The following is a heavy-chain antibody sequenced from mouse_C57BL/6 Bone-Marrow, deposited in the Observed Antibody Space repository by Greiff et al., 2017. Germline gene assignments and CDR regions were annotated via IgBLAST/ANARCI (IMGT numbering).Heavy chain of an antibody. CDR2: IYPGNGDT. V-gene: IGHV1-87*01. Sequence: VQLQQPGAELVMPGASVKLSCKASGYTFTSYWMQWVKQRPGQGLEWIGAIYPGNGDTSYNQKFKGKATLTADKSSSTAYMQLSSLTSEDSAVYYCAIRGYGYGRGDYWGQGTSVTVSS. D-gene: IGHD2-2*01. CDR3: AIRGYGYGRGDY. CDR1: GYTFTSYW. J-gene: IGHJ4*01.